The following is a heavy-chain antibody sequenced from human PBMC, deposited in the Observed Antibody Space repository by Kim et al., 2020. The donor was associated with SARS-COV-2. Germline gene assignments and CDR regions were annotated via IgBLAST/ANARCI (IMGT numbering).Heavy chain of an antibody. Sequence: SVKVSCKASGGIFSSFVISWVRQAPGQGLEWMGRIIPILGIANYAQGFQGRVTFTADKSTSTAYMELSSLRSEDTAVYYCAREGFCSGGSCYGDYGLDVWGHGTTVTVSS. CDR2: IIPILGIA. J-gene: IGHJ6*02. D-gene: IGHD2-15*01. CDR1: GGIFSSFV. CDR3: AREGFCSGGSCYGDYGLDV. V-gene: IGHV1-69*04.